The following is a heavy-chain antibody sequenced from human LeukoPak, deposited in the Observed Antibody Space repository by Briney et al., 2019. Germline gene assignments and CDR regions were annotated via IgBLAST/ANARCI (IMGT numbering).Heavy chain of an antibody. Sequence: GGSLRLSCAASGFTFSSYAMSWVRQAPGKGLEWVSAISGSGGSTYYADSVKGRFTISRDNSKNTLYLQMNSLTVVYTAVYYYASEREVFGVSMKYFDYWGQGTLVTVSS. J-gene: IGHJ4*02. D-gene: IGHD3-3*01. CDR2: ISGSGGST. V-gene: IGHV3-23*01. CDR1: GFTFSSYA. CDR3: ASEREVFGVSMKYFDY.